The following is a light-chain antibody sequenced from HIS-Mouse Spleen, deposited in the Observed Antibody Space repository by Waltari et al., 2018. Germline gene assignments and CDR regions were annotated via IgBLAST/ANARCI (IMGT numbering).Light chain of an antibody. CDR3: NSRDSSGNHWV. CDR1: ILRSDY. Sequence: SSELTQDPAVSVALGQTVRLTCQGDILRSDYSSWHQQKPGQAPVLVIYGKNNRPSGIPDRFSGSSSGNTASLTITGAQAEDEADYYCNSRDSSGNHWVFGGGTKLTVL. V-gene: IGLV3-19*01. CDR2: GKN. J-gene: IGLJ3*02.